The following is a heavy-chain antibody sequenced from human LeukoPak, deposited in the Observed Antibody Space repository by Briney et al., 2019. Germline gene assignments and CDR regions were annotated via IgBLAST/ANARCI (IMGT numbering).Heavy chain of an antibody. Sequence: GGSLRLSCAVSGFIVSRNDMTWVRQAPGKGLEWVSLLYSDGKTFYADSVKGRFTISRDNSKNTLNLQMNSLRADDTAVYYCARAVAGLYFDYWGQGAWSPSPQ. CDR1: GFIVSRND. D-gene: IGHD6-19*01. CDR2: LYSDGKT. V-gene: IGHV3-53*01. CDR3: ARAVAGLYFDY. J-gene: IGHJ4*02.